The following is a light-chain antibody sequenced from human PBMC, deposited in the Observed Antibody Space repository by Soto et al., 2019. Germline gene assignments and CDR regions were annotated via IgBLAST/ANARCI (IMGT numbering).Light chain of an antibody. Sequence: QSALTQPRSVSGSPGQSVTISCTGARSDVGGYRFVSWYQQHTDKAPKLMIYDVDKRPSGVPDRFSGSKSGDTASLTISGLQAEDEADYFWCSDAGGFTWVFGGGTKVTVL. J-gene: IGLJ3*02. CDR1: RSDVGGYRF. V-gene: IGLV2-11*01. CDR2: DVD. CDR3: CSDAGGFTWV.